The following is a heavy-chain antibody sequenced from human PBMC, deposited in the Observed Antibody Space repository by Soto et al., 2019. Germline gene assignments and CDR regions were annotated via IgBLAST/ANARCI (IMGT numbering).Heavy chain of an antibody. CDR3: VPRSDTGGLGY. CDR1: GFTFSSYG. J-gene: IGHJ4*02. CDR2: IWSDGTKK. V-gene: IGHV3-33*01. Sequence: QVQLVESGGGVVQPGRSLRLSCAASGFTFSSYGMHWVRQAPGKGLEWVAVIWSDGTKKYYSDSVKGRFTISRDNSKNTLYLQMNSLRAEDTAVYYCVPRSDTGGLGYWGQGTLVTVSS. D-gene: IGHD5-18*01.